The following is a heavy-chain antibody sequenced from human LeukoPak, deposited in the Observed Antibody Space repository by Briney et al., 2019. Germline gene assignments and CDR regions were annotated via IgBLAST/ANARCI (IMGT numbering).Heavy chain of an antibody. D-gene: IGHD6-19*01. CDR3: ARVVRIAVAGTGYFDL. CDR1: GGSISGYY. Sequence: PSETLSLTCTVSGGSISGYYWSWIRQPPGKGLEWIGYIYYSGSTNYNPSLKSRVTISVDTSKNQFSLKLSSVTAADTAVYYCARVVRIAVAGTGYFDLWGRGTLVTVSS. J-gene: IGHJ2*01. V-gene: IGHV4-59*01. CDR2: IYYSGST.